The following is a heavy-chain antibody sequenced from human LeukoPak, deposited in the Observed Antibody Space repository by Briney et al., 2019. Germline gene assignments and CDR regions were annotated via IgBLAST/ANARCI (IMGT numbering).Heavy chain of an antibody. CDR2: ISSSSSYI. CDR1: GFTFSSYS. Sequence: GGSLRLSCAASGFTFSSYSMNWVRQAPGKGLEWVSSISSSSSYIYYADSVKGRFTIPRDNAKNSLYLQMNSLRAEDTAVYYCARGGFDAFDIWGQGTMVTVSS. V-gene: IGHV3-21*01. CDR3: ARGGFDAFDI. J-gene: IGHJ3*02.